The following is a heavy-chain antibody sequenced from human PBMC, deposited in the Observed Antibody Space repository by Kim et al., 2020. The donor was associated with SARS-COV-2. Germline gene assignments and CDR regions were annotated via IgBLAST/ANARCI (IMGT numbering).Heavy chain of an antibody. CDR2: ISSSSSYI. Sequence: GGSLRLSCAASGFTFGDYYMSWIRQAPGKGLEWLSYISSSSSYINYADSVKGRFTISRDNAKTSLFLQMNSLRAEDTALYYCARYTSSSNYHYGMDVWGQGTTVTVSS. J-gene: IGHJ6*02. V-gene: IGHV3-11*06. CDR3: ARYTSSSNYHYGMDV. CDR1: GFTFGDYY. D-gene: IGHD6-6*01.